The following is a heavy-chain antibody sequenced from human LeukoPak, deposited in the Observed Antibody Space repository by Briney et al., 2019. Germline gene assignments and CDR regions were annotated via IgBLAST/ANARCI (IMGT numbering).Heavy chain of an antibody. CDR2: ISGSGGST. J-gene: IGHJ4*02. Sequence: GRSLGLSCAASGFTFSSYAMSWVRQAPGKGLEWVSAISGSGGSTYYADSVKGRFTISRDNSKNTLYLQMNSLRAEDTAVYYCATHQRSIAVAGTDYWGQGTLVTVSS. CDR3: ATHQRSIAVAGTDY. CDR1: GFTFSSYA. V-gene: IGHV3-23*01. D-gene: IGHD6-19*01.